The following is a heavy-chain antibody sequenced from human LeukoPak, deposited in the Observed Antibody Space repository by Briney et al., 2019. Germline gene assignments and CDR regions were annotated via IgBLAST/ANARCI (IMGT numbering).Heavy chain of an antibody. CDR3: AGQTGTTPNWFDP. Sequence: AGGSLRLSCAASGFTVSSNYMNWVRQPPGKGLEWVSVIYRRGSTNYADPLKGRVTISRDNTKNTLYIQMNSLRAEDTAVYYCAGQTGTTPNWFDPWGQGTLVTVSS. CDR2: IYRRGST. D-gene: IGHD1-7*01. CDR1: GFTVSSNY. J-gene: IGHJ5*02. V-gene: IGHV3-53*01.